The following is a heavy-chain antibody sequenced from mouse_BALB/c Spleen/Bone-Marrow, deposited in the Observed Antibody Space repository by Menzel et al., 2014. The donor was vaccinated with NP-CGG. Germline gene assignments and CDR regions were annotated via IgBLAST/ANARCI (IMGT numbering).Heavy chain of an antibody. D-gene: IGHD1-1*01. CDR3: ARGATVVARYFDS. Sequence: VQLQQSGAELAKPGASVMMSCKASGYTFTSYWMHWVKQRPGQALEWIGYINPSTGYTEFNQKFKDKATLTADKSSSTAYMHLSSLTSEDPAVYYCARGATVVARYFDSWGQGTTLTVSS. J-gene: IGHJ2*01. V-gene: IGHV1-7*01. CDR1: GYTFTSYW. CDR2: INPSTGYT.